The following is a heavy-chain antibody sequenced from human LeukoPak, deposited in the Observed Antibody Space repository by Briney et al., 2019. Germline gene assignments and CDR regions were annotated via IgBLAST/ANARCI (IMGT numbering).Heavy chain of an antibody. CDR2: INHSGST. V-gene: IGHV4-34*01. Sequence: SETLSLTCAVYGGSFSGFYWNWIRQPPGKGPEWIGEINHSGSTNYSPSLKSRVTISVDTSRNQFSLRLTSVTAADTAVYYCARVLMTYYYYYMDVWGKGTTVTVSS. CDR1: GGSFSGFY. J-gene: IGHJ6*03. CDR3: ARVLMTYYYYYMDV.